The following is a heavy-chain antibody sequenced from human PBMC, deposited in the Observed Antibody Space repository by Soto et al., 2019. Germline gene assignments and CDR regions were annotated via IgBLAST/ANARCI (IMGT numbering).Heavy chain of an antibody. Sequence: PGGSLRLSCAASGFTFSSYAMSWVRQAPGKGLEWVSAISGSGGSTYYADSVKGRFTISRDNSKNTLYLQMNSLRAEDTAVYYCAKDTNIVVVPAANNYYYGMDVWGQGTTVTVSS. CDR3: AKDTNIVVVPAANNYYYGMDV. V-gene: IGHV3-23*01. J-gene: IGHJ6*02. CDR1: GFTFSSYA. CDR2: ISGSGGST. D-gene: IGHD2-2*01.